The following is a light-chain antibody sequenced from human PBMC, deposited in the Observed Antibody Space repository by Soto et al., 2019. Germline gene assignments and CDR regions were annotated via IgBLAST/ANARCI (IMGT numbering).Light chain of an antibody. CDR3: QAYDYSLTAFV. CDR1: SSDVGAYNF. V-gene: IGLV2-14*01. J-gene: IGLJ3*02. Sequence: QSALTQPASVSGSPGQSITISCTGTSSDVGAYNFVSWYQHHPGRAPKLIIYEVTIRPSGVSNRFSGSKSGNTASLTISGLQAEDEADYYCQAYDYSLTAFVFGGGTKLTVL. CDR2: EVT.